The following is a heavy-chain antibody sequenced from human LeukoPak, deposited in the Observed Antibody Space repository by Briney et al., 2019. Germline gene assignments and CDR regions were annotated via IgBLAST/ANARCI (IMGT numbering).Heavy chain of an antibody. CDR2: ISGSGGGT. Sequence: GGSLTLSCAASGFTFDCCGMHWVRQAPGKGLEWVSGISGSGGGTFYADSMKGRFTISRDNIKNTLNLQMNTLRVEDTAVYYCAILSTSYYMDVWGKGTTVTVSS. V-gene: IGHV3-23*01. CDR1: GFTFDCCG. CDR3: AILSTSYYMDV. D-gene: IGHD5/OR15-5a*01. J-gene: IGHJ6*03.